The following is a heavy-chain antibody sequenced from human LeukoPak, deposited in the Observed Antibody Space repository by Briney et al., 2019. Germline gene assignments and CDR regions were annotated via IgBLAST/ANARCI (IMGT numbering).Heavy chain of an antibody. Sequence: GGSLRLSCAASGFTFSTYAMSWVRQAPGKGLEWVSSISSSGGSTYYADSVKGRFTISRDNSKNTLYLQMNSLRAEDTAIYYCAKVHDYDILTGYYIAGGHFDYWGQGTLVTVTS. CDR3: AKVHDYDILTGYYIAGGHFDY. J-gene: IGHJ4*02. V-gene: IGHV3-23*01. CDR2: ISSSGGST. D-gene: IGHD3-9*01. CDR1: GFTFSTYA.